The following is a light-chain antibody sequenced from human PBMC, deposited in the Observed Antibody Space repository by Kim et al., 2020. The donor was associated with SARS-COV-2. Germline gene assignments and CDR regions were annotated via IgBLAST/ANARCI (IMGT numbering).Light chain of an antibody. CDR3: QNYDGAPWT. Sequence: DIQMTQSPSSLSASVGDRVTITCRASHDINNYLAWYHQKPGKVPKVLIYSASALRSGVPSRFSGSGSGTDFTLTISSLQPEDVATYYCQNYDGAPWTFGQGTKLEI. J-gene: IGKJ1*01. CDR2: SAS. CDR1: HDINNY. V-gene: IGKV1-27*01.